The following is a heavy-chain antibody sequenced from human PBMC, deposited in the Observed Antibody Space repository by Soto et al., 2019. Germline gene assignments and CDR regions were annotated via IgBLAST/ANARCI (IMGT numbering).Heavy chain of an antibody. Sequence: EVQLVESGGGLVQPGGSLRLSCAASGFTFSSYWMHWVRQAPGKGLVWVSRINSDGSSTSYADSVKGRFTISRDNAKNTLYLQMNSLRAEDTAVYYCARVHILTGYYNDYYYGMDVWGQGTTVTVSS. J-gene: IGHJ6*02. V-gene: IGHV3-74*01. D-gene: IGHD3-9*01. CDR3: ARVHILTGYYNDYYYGMDV. CDR1: GFTFSSYW. CDR2: INSDGSST.